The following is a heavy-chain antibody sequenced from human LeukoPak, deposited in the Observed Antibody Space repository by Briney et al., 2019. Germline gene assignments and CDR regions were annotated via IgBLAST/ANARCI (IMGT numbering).Heavy chain of an antibody. CDR1: GFTVSSNY. V-gene: IGHV3-53*01. D-gene: IGHD6-19*01. CDR3: ARDRGPSSGWGWFDP. CDR2: IYSGGST. J-gene: IGHJ5*02. Sequence: GRSLRLSCAASGFTVSSNYMSWVRQAPGKGLEWVSVIYSGGSTYYADSVKGRFTISRDNSKNTLYLQMNSLRAEDTAVYYCARDRGPSSGWGWFDPWGQGTLVTVSS.